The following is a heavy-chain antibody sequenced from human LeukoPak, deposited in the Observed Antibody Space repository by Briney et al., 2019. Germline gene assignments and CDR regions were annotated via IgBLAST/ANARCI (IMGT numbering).Heavy chain of an antibody. D-gene: IGHD3-10*01. Sequence: PGRSLRLFCAASGFTFSSYGMHWVRQAPGKGLEWLAVILYDGSNKYYADSVKGRFTISRDNSKNTLYLQMNSLRAEDTAVYYCAKDRVLLWFGDLSLLDAFDYWGQGTLVTVSS. J-gene: IGHJ4*02. CDR2: ILYDGSNK. CDR3: AKDRVLLWFGDLSLLDAFDY. CDR1: GFTFSSYG. V-gene: IGHV3-30*18.